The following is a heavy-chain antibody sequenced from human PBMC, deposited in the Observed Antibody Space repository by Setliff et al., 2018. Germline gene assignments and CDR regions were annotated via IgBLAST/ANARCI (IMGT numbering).Heavy chain of an antibody. D-gene: IGHD3-10*01. CDR2: IMPGRDT. Sequence: SETLSLTCAVYGDSLSGYYWSWIRQSPKKGLEWIGEIMPGRDTLYSPSLESRLTITIDTSKSQFSLKLSSVTAADTAVYYCARHATYYYGSGNLPFDSWGQGILVTVSS. V-gene: IGHV4-34*12. J-gene: IGHJ4*02. CDR1: GDSLSGYY. CDR3: ARHATYYYGSGNLPFDS.